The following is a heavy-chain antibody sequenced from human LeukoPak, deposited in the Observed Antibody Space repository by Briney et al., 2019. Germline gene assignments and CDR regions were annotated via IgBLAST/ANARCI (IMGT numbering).Heavy chain of an antibody. CDR2: IYSGGST. D-gene: IGHD6-13*01. V-gene: IGHV3-53*01. J-gene: IGHJ5*02. CDR3: ARAYSSSWNNWFDP. CDR1: GFTVSSNY. Sequence: GGSLGLSCAASGFTVSSNYMSWVRQAPGKGLEWVSVIYSGGSTYYADSVKGRFTISRDNSKNTLYLQMNSLRAEDTAVYYCARAYSSSWNNWFDPWGQGTLVTVSS.